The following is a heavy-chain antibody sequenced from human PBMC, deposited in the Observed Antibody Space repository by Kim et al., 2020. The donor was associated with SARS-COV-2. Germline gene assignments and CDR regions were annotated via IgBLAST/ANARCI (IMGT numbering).Heavy chain of an antibody. CDR3: VGRPNYDY. J-gene: IGHJ4*02. D-gene: IGHD2-8*01. CDR1: GYSFSDQW. Sequence: GESLKISCKGSGYSFSDQWITWVRQVPGKGLEWMGRIDLRDSYTTYSPSFKGHVTISADKSITTAYLQWSSLKASDTAIYYCVGRPNYDYWGQVTLVTFS. CDR2: IDLRDSYT. V-gene: IGHV5-10-1*01.